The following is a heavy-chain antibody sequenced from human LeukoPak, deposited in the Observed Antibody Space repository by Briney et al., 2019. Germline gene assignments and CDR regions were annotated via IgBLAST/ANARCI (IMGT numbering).Heavy chain of an antibody. Sequence: ASVKVSCKASGYTFTGYYMHWVRQAPGQGLEWMGGINPNIGGTNYAQKIQGRITMTRDTSISTAYMELSRLRSDDTAVYYCARREYYDFWSGPVSYYYYYYGMDVWGQGTTVTVSS. CDR2: INPNIGGT. CDR1: GYTFTGYY. D-gene: IGHD3-3*01. J-gene: IGHJ6*02. V-gene: IGHV1-2*02. CDR3: ARREYYDFWSGPVSYYYYYYGMDV.